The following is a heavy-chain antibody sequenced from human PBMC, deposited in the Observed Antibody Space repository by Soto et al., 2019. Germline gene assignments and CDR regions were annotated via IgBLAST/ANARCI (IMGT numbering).Heavy chain of an antibody. V-gene: IGHV3-30*04. Sequence: QVQVVESGGGVVQPGRSLRLSCAASGFTFSRYAIHWVRQAPDKGLEWVAVISRDGSNKYYVDSVKGRFTISRDNSKNTLYLQMNSLRDEDTAVYYCARSRNSAVADSFDFWGQGTLVTVSS. D-gene: IGHD3-10*01. CDR2: ISRDGSNK. CDR3: ARSRNSAVADSFDF. CDR1: GFTFSRYA. J-gene: IGHJ4*02.